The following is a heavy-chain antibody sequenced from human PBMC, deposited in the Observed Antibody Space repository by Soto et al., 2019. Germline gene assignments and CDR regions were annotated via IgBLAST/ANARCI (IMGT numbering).Heavy chain of an antibody. CDR3: ARMGVKGARGYRNYYYGMDV. D-gene: IGHD5-18*01. J-gene: IGHJ6*02. CDR2: ISAYNGNT. CDR1: GYTFTSYG. V-gene: IGHV1-18*01. Sequence: GASVKVSCKASGYTFTSYGISWVRQAPGQGLEWMGWISAYNGNTNYAQKLQGRVTMTTDTSTSTAYMELRSLRSDDTAVYYCARMGVKGARGYRNYYYGMDVWGQGTTVTVSS.